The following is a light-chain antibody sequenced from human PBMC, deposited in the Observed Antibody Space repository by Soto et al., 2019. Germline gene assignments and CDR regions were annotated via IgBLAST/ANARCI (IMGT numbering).Light chain of an antibody. CDR3: QQYGSSPPWT. Sequence: EIVLTQSPGTLSLSPGERATLPCRASQSVSGSYLAWYQQKPGQAPSLLIYGASSRATGIPDRFSGSGSGTDFTLTISRLEPEDFAVYYCQQYGSSPPWTFGQGTKVEIK. CDR1: QSVSGSY. V-gene: IGKV3-20*01. CDR2: GAS. J-gene: IGKJ1*01.